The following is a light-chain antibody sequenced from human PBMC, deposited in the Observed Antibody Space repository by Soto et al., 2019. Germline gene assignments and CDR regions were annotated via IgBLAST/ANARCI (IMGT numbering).Light chain of an antibody. V-gene: IGKV4-1*01. Sequence: DIVMTQYPDSLAVSLGERATINCKSSQSVLYRSNNKNYLAWYQQKPGQPPKLLIYWASTRESGVPDRFSGSGSGTDFTLTISSLQAEDVAVYYCQQYYSTPHTFGQGTKLEIK. CDR1: QSVLYRSNNKNY. CDR2: WAS. J-gene: IGKJ2*01. CDR3: QQYYSTPHT.